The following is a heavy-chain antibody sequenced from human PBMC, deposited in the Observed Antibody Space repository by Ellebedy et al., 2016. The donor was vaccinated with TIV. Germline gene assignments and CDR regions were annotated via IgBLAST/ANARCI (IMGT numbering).Heavy chain of an antibody. CDR2: INRDWSSA. CDR1: GFTFSNYW. J-gene: IGHJ4*02. CDR3: ARGGRDQWLIDY. V-gene: IGHV3-74*01. D-gene: IGHD6-19*01. Sequence: GESLKISCAASGFTFSNYWIHWVRQAPGKGLVWLSRINRDWSSANYADSVKGRFSISRENSKNTRYVQMKSLRAEDTAVYYCARGGRDQWLIDYWGQGPLVTVSS.